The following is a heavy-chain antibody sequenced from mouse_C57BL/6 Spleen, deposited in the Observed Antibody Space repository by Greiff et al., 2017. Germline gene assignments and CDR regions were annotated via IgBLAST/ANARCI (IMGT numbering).Heavy chain of an antibody. CDR2: IHPSDSDT. CDR3: AIGGFFDY. CDR1: GYTFTSYW. V-gene: IGHV1-74*04. J-gene: IGHJ2*01. Sequence: VKLQESGAELVKPGASVKVSCKASGYTFTSYWMHWVKQRPGQGLEWIGRIHPSDSDTNYNQKFKGKATLTVDNSSSTAYMQLSRLTSEDSAVYYWAIGGFFDYWGQGTTLTVSS.